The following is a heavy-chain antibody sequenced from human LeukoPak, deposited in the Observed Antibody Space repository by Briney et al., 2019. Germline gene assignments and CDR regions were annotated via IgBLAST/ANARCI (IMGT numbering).Heavy chain of an antibody. CDR2: ISNSGTYI. CDR1: GFTFSSYE. CDR3: ARDRSITIFEVVTTRDYYYGMDV. Sequence: TGGSLRLSCAASGFTFSSYEMIWVRQAPGKGLEWVSYISNSGTYINYADSVKGRFTISRDNAKNSLYLQMNSLRAEDTTVHYCARDRSITIFEVVTTRDYYYGMDVWGQGTTVTVSS. J-gene: IGHJ6*02. V-gene: IGHV3-48*03. D-gene: IGHD3-3*01.